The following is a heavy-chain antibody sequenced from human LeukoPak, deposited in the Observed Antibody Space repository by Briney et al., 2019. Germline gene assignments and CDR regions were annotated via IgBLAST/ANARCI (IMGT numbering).Heavy chain of an antibody. J-gene: IGHJ5*02. CDR3: TTYYYDSSGYYPIWFDP. D-gene: IGHD3-22*01. Sequence: GGSLRLPCTTSGLTFGDYVMRWLRQAAGKGLEWAGFIRSKAYGGTTEYAASVKGRFTISRDDSKSIAYLQMNSLKTEDTAVHYCTTYYYDSSGYYPIWFDPWGQGTLVTVSS. CDR1: GLTFGDYV. V-gene: IGHV3-49*03. CDR2: IRSKAYGGTT.